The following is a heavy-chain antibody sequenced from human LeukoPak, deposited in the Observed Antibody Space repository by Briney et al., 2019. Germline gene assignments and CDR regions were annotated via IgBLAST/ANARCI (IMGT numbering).Heavy chain of an antibody. CDR3: ARDLGYCSGGSCYYYFDY. Sequence: SETLSLTCTVSGGSISSSSYYWGWIRQPPGKGLEWIGSIYYSGSTYYNPSLKSRVTISVDTSKNQFSLKLSSVTAADTAVYYCARDLGYCSGGSCYYYFDYWGQGTLVTVSS. CDR2: IYYSGST. D-gene: IGHD2-15*01. V-gene: IGHV4-39*07. J-gene: IGHJ4*02. CDR1: GGSISSSSYY.